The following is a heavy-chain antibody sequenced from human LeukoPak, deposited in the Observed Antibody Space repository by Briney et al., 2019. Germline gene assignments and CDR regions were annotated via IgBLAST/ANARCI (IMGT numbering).Heavy chain of an antibody. J-gene: IGHJ6*04. CDR3: AELGITMIGGV. CDR1: GFTFSDYS. V-gene: IGHV3-48*01. Sequence: GGSLRLSCAASGFTFSDYSMNWVRQAPGKGLEWLSNISRGSRTIYYADSVKGRFTISRDNAKNSLYLQMNSLRAEDTAVYYCAELGITMIGGVWGKGTTVTISS. D-gene: IGHD3-10*02. CDR2: ISRGSRTI.